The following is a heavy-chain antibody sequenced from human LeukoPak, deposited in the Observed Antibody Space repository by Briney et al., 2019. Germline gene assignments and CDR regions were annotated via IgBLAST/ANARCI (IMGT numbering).Heavy chain of an antibody. J-gene: IGHJ4*02. Sequence: SETLSLTCTVSGGSISSYYWSWIRQPPGKGLEWIGYIYYSGSTNYNPSLKSRVTISVDTSKNQFSLKLSSVTAADTAVYYCARVNRWAIDYWGQGTLVTVSS. D-gene: IGHD1-14*01. V-gene: IGHV4-59*01. CDR1: GGSISSYY. CDR3: ARVNRWAIDY. CDR2: IYYSGST.